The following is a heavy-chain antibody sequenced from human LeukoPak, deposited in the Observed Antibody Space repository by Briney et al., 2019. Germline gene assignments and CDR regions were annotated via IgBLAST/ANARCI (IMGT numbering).Heavy chain of an antibody. V-gene: IGHV4-34*01. CDR1: GGSFSGYY. CDR3: ARPRGYNLSGLGY. CDR2: INHSGST. J-gene: IGHJ4*02. D-gene: IGHD5-24*01. Sequence: PSETLSLTCAVYGGSFSGYYWSWLRQPPGKGLEWIGEINHSGSTNYNTSLKSRVTLSVDTSKNQFSLKLSAVTAADTAVYYCARPRGYNLSGLGYWGQGTLVTVSS.